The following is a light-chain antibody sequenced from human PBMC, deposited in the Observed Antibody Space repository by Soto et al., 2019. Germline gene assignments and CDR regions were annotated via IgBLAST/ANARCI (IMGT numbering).Light chain of an antibody. J-gene: IGLJ2*01. V-gene: IGLV2-23*01. CDR1: SSDVGSYNL. CDR3: CSYAGSSTL. Sequence: QSVLPQPASVSGSPGQSITISCTGTSSDVGSYNLVSWYQQHPGKAPKLMIYEGSKRPSGVSNRFSGSKSGNTASLTISGLQAEDEADYYCCSYAGSSTLFGGGTQLTVL. CDR2: EGS.